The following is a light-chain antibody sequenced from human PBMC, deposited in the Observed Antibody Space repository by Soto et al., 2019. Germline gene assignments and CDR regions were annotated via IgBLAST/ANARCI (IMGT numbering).Light chain of an antibody. J-gene: IGKJ2*01. Sequence: EIVMTQSPATLSVSPGVRATLSCRASQSVASNLAWYQQKPGQAPRLLIHGASTRANGIPTRFSGSGSGTEFTLIISSLQSEDFAIYYCQQYYNWPPYTFGQGTKLELK. CDR1: QSVASN. CDR3: QQYYNWPPYT. CDR2: GAS. V-gene: IGKV3-15*01.